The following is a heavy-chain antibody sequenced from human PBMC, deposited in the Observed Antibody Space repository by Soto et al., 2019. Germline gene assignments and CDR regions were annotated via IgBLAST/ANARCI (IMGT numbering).Heavy chain of an antibody. CDR2: IIPFFGTT. Sequence: QVHLVQSGAEVKKPGSSVKVSCKASGGTFSSYPINWVRQAPGQGLEWMGGIIPFFGTTHSAQKFQGRLTSTADESTSTTYMELSSLRSEDTAVYYCASRPVMEVAQYGNWFDSWGQGTLVTVSS. CDR3: ASRPVMEVAQYGNWFDS. V-gene: IGHV1-69*01. J-gene: IGHJ5*01. CDR1: GGTFSSYP. D-gene: IGHD2-15*01.